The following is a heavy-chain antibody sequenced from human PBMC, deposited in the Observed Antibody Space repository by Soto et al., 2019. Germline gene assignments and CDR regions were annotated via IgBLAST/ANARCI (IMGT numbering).Heavy chain of an antibody. D-gene: IGHD3-10*01. Sequence: SLRLSCAASGFTFSSYGMHWVRQAPGKGLEWVAVIWYDGSNKYYAASVKGRFTISRDNSKNTLYLQMNSLRGEDTAVYYCASSYYYGSGSYFTLDYWGQGTLVTVSS. CDR1: GFTFSSYG. V-gene: IGHV3-33*01. CDR2: IWYDGSNK. CDR3: ASSYYYGSGSYFTLDY. J-gene: IGHJ4*02.